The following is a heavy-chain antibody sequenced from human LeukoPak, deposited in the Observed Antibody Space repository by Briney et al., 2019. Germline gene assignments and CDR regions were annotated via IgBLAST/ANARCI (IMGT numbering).Heavy chain of an antibody. CDR1: GLTFSHFG. J-gene: IGHJ5*02. CDR3: AKDAQRGFDYCNSLEH. Sequence: GGSLRLSCEASGLTFSHFGMHWVRQAPGKGLEWVTVIWGDATNEYYAASVKGRFTISRDNFKKTVSLEMNSLSAEDTAVYYCAKDAQRGFDYCNSLEHWRQGSLVIVSS. CDR2: IWGDATNE. D-gene: IGHD4-11*01. V-gene: IGHV3-33*06.